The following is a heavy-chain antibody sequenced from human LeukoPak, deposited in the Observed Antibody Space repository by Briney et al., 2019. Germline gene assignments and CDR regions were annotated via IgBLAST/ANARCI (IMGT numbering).Heavy chain of an antibody. V-gene: IGHV3-30*02. D-gene: IGHD6-19*01. J-gene: IGHJ4*02. CDR1: GSTFSSYG. Sequence: TGGSLRLSCAASGSTFSSYGMHWVRQAPGKGLEWVAFIRYDGRNKYYADSVKGRFTISRDNSKNTLYLQMNSLRAEDTAVYYCAKVDSSGWSRIYFDYWGQGTLVTVSS. CDR2: IRYDGRNK. CDR3: AKVDSSGWSRIYFDY.